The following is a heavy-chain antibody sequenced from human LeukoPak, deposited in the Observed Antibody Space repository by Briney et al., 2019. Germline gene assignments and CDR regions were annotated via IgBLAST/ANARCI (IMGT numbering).Heavy chain of an antibody. CDR2: IYYSGST. CDR3: ARDAETYYDFWSGYLPGAFDI. Sequence: SETLSLTCTVSGGSISSYYWSWIRQPPGKGLEWIGYIYYSGSTNYNPSLKSRVTISVDTSKNQFSLKLSSVTAADTAVYYCARDAETYYDFWSGYLPGAFDIWGQGTMVTVSS. V-gene: IGHV4-59*12. J-gene: IGHJ3*02. D-gene: IGHD3-3*01. CDR1: GGSISSYY.